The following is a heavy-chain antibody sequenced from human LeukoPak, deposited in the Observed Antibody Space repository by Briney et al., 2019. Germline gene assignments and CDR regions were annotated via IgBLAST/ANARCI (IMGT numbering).Heavy chain of an antibody. CDR1: GYTFTSYY. CDR3: ATGRFLEWFPNYYFDY. Sequence: ASVKVSCKASGYTFTSYYMHWVRQAPGKGLEWMGGFDPEDGETIYAQKFQGRVSMTEDTSTDTAYMELSSLRSEDTAVYYCATGRFLEWFPNYYFDYWGQGTLVTVSS. D-gene: IGHD3-3*01. V-gene: IGHV1-24*01. J-gene: IGHJ4*02. CDR2: FDPEDGET.